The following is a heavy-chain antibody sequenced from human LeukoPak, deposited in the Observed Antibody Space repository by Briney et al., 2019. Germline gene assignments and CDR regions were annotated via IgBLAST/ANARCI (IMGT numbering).Heavy chain of an antibody. V-gene: IGHV3-30*02. Sequence: GGSLRLSCAASGFTFSSYSMNWVRQAPGKGLERVAFIRYDGSNKYYADSVKGRFTISRDNSKNTLYLQMNSLRAEDTAVYYCAKGVSGWSSEYFQHWGQGTLVTVSS. CDR3: AKGVSGWSSEYFQH. D-gene: IGHD6-19*01. CDR2: IRYDGSNK. CDR1: GFTFSSYS. J-gene: IGHJ1*01.